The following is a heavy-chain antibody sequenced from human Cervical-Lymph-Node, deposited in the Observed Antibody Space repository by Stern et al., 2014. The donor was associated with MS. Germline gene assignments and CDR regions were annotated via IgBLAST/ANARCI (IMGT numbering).Heavy chain of an antibody. V-gene: IGHV1-46*01. CDR1: GYTFTSYY. D-gene: IGHD5-18*01. Sequence: VQLVESGAEVKKPGASVKLSCKASGYTFTSYYMHWVRQAPGQGLEWMGIINPSGGSTSYAQKFQGRVTMASDTSTSTVYMELSSLRSEDTAVYYCAKAAGYSSTYGHYFDYWGQGTLLTVSS. J-gene: IGHJ4*02. CDR2: INPSGGST. CDR3: AKAAGYSSTYGHYFDY.